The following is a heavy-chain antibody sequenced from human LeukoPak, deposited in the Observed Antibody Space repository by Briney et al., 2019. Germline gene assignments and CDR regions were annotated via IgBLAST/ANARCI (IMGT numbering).Heavy chain of an antibody. CDR2: IYYSGST. Sequence: SETLSLTCTVSGGSISSYYWSWIRQPPGKGLEWIGYIYYSGSTNYNPSLKSRVTISVDTSKNQFSLKLCSVTAADTAVYYCARVSRYYYYDSSVFAWFDPWGQGTLVTVSS. CDR3: ARVSRYYYYDSSVFAWFDP. D-gene: IGHD3-22*01. J-gene: IGHJ5*02. V-gene: IGHV4-59*01. CDR1: GGSISSYY.